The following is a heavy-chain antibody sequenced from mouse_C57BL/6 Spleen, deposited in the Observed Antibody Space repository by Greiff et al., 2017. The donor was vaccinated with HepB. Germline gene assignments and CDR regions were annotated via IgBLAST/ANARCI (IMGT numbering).Heavy chain of an antibody. CDR1: GYTFTSYW. CDR2: INPSSGYT. J-gene: IGHJ2*01. Sequence: QVQLKQSGAELAKPGASVKLSCKASGYTFTSYWMHWVKQRPGQGLEWIGYINPSSGYTKYNQKFKDKATLTADKSSSTAYMQLSSLTYEDSAVYYCATPFTTVVATDYWGQGTTLTVSS. V-gene: IGHV1-7*01. CDR3: ATPFTTVVATDY. D-gene: IGHD1-1*01.